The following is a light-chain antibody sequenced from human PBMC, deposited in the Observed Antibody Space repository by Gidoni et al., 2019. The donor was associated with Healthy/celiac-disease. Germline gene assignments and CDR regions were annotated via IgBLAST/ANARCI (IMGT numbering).Light chain of an antibody. CDR3: QEYNSYST. Sequence: DIKMTQSPSTLSASVGDRVTIPCRASQSISSWLAWYQQKPGKAPKLQIYKASSLESGDPSRFSGRGSGTEFTRTSSSLQPDDFATYYGQEYNSYSTFGQGTKLEIK. J-gene: IGKJ2*01. CDR2: KAS. V-gene: IGKV1-5*03. CDR1: QSISSW.